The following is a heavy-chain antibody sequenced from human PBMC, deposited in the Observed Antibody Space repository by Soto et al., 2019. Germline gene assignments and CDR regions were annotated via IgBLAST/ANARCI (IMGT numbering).Heavy chain of an antibody. Sequence: SETLSLTCTVSGGSISSYYWSWIRQPPGEGLEWIGYIYYSGSTNYNPSLKSRVTISVDTSKNQFSLKLSSVTAADTAVYYCARGLRGDYHYYYYYMDVWGKGTTVTVSS. J-gene: IGHJ6*03. V-gene: IGHV4-59*01. D-gene: IGHD3-16*01. CDR3: ARGLRGDYHYYYYYMDV. CDR2: IYYSGST. CDR1: GGSISSYY.